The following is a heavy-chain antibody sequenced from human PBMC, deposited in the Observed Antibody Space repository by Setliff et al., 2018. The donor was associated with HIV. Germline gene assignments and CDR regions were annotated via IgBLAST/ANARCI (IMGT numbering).Heavy chain of an antibody. J-gene: IGHJ1*01. CDR2: INAGNGNT. D-gene: IGHD6-13*01. Sequence: EASVKVSCKASGYTFTSYAMHWVRQAPGQRLEWMGWINAGNGNTKYSQEFQGRVTITRDTSASTAYMELSSLRSDDTAMYYCATDPGYSSTWYSESFQHWGQGTVVTVSS. CDR1: GYTFTSYA. CDR3: ATDPGYSSTWYSESFQH. V-gene: IGHV1-3*01.